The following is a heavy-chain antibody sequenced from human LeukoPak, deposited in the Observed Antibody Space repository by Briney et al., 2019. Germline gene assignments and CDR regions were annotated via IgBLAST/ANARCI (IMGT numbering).Heavy chain of an antibody. V-gene: IGHV3-7*01. CDR1: GFTFSSYW. Sequence: GGSLRLSCAASGFTFSSYWMSWVRQAPGKGLEWVANIKQDGSEKNYVNSVKGRFTISRDNAKNSLHLQMNSLRAEDTAIYYCAREDDWNYEDYWGQGTLVSVSS. CDR3: AREDDWNYEDY. D-gene: IGHD1-7*01. J-gene: IGHJ4*02. CDR2: IKQDGSEK.